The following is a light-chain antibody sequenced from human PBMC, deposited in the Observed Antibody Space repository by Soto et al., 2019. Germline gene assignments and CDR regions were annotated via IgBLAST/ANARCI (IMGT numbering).Light chain of an antibody. CDR3: QEYSKWPLFT. CDR2: AAS. CDR1: QSVGRN. Sequence: EIVVTQSPGILSVSPGDRATLSCRASQSVGRNLAWYQQKPGQAPTLLIYAASTRATGLPARFSGSGSGTDFNITISSMQSEDFAVYYCQEYSKWPLFTFGPGTRVDIK. J-gene: IGKJ3*01. V-gene: IGKV3-15*01.